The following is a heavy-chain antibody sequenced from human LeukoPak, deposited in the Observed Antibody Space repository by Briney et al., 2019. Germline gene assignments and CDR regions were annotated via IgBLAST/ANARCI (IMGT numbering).Heavy chain of an antibody. CDR2: ISYDGSNK. CDR1: GFTFSSYG. V-gene: IGHV3-30*18. CDR3: AKDSAPGYYDILTGYQYDYFDY. D-gene: IGHD3-9*01. Sequence: GGSLRLSCAASGFTFSSYGMHWVRQAPGKGLERVAVISYDGSNKYYADSVKGRFTISRDNSKNTLYLQMNSLRAEDTAVYYCAKDSAPGYYDILTGYQYDYFDYWGQGTLVTVSS. J-gene: IGHJ4*02.